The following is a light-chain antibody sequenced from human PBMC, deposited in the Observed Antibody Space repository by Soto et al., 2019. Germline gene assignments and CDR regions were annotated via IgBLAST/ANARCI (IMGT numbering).Light chain of an antibody. CDR2: DAS. V-gene: IGKV3-20*01. CDR3: QQYGSIPWT. Sequence: EIVLTQSPGTLSLSPGERATLSCSGTESVVSNYLAWYQLKPGQAPRLLIYDASSRATGIPDRFSGSGSGTDCTLTISRLEPEDVAVYYCQQYGSIPWTFGQGTKVDIK. CDR1: ESVVSNY. J-gene: IGKJ1*01.